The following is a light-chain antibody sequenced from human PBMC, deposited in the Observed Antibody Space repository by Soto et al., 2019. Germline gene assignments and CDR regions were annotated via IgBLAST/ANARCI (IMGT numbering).Light chain of an antibody. CDR2: GNN. J-gene: IGLJ1*01. CDR3: QSYDSSLSGYV. V-gene: IGLV1-40*01. Sequence: QSVLTQPPSVSGAPGQRVAISCTGSSSNVGAGFDVHWYQQLPGTAPKLLIYGNNNRPSGVPDRFSGSKSGTPASLAIAGLKAEDEADYYCQSYDSSLSGYVFGTGTKLTVL. CDR1: SSNVGAGFD.